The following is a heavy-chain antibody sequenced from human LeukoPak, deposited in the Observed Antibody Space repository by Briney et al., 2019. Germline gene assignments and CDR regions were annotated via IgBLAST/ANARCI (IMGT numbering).Heavy chain of an antibody. CDR3: ARDIRDSSGDYLDY. Sequence: GGSLRLSCAASGFTFSSYAVHWVRQAPGKGLEWVAAISYDGSNKYYADSVKGRFTISRDNSKNTLYLQMNSLRAEDTAVYYCARDIRDSSGDYLDYWGQGTLVTVSS. CDR2: ISYDGSNK. J-gene: IGHJ4*02. CDR1: GFTFSSYA. D-gene: IGHD3-22*01. V-gene: IGHV3-30*04.